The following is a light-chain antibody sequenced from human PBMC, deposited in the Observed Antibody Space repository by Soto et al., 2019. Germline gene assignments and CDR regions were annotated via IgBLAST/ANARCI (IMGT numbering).Light chain of an antibody. Sequence: EIVLTQSPGTLSLSPGERATLSCRASQSVSSSYLAWYQQKPGQAPRLLSYGASSRATGIPDRFSGSGSGTDLTLTISRLEPAAFAGYYCQQYGRSPLTFGQGTKVEIK. CDR2: GAS. J-gene: IGKJ1*01. CDR1: QSVSSSY. V-gene: IGKV3-20*01. CDR3: QQYGRSPLT.